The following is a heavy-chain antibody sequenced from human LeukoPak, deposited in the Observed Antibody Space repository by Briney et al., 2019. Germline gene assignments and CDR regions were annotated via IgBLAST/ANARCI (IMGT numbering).Heavy chain of an antibody. CDR1: GYTFTSYG. D-gene: IGHD3-10*01. Sequence: ASVKVSCKASGYTFTSYGISWVRQAPGQGLEWMGWISAYNGNTNYAQKLQGRVTMTTDTSTSTAYMELRSLGSDDTAVYYCARESLWFGESYGMDVWGQGTTVTVSS. CDR2: ISAYNGNT. V-gene: IGHV1-18*01. J-gene: IGHJ6*02. CDR3: ARESLWFGESYGMDV.